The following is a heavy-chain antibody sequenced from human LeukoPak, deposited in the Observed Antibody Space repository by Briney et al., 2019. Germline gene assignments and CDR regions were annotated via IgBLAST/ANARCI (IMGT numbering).Heavy chain of an antibody. CDR3: ARDGILDVGGFDY. V-gene: IGHV3-48*01. Sequence: GGSLRLSCAASGFTFSSYSMNWVRQAPGKGLEWVSYISSSSSTIYYADSVKGRFTISRDNAKNSLYLQMNSLRAEDTAVYYCARDGILDVGGFDYWGQGTLVTVSS. CDR1: GFTFSSYS. D-gene: IGHD3-3*01. J-gene: IGHJ4*02. CDR2: ISSSSSTI.